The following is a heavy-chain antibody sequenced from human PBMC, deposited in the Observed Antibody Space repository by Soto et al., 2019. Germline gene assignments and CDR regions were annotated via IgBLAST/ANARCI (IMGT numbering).Heavy chain of an antibody. CDR1: GFTFSSYG. Sequence: GGSLRLSCAASGFTFSSYGMSWVRQAPGKGLEWVSAISGSGDSTLYADSVKGRFTISRDNSKNTLFLQMNSLRAEDTAVYYCAKKGFCSGGNCFFYFDYWGQGTLVTVSS. V-gene: IGHV3-23*01. CDR2: ISGSGDST. CDR3: AKKGFCSGGNCFFYFDY. J-gene: IGHJ4*02. D-gene: IGHD2-15*01.